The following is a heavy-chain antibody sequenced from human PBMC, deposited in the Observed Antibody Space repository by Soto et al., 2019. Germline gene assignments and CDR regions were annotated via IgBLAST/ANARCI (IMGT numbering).Heavy chain of an antibody. Sequence: ASLKVSCKASGYTFTSYDINWVRQATGQGLEWMGWMNPNSGNTGYAQKFQGRVTMTRNTSISTAYMELSSLRSEDTAVYYCARGGYCSSTRCYSGPNWFDPWGQGTLVPVSS. V-gene: IGHV1-8*01. J-gene: IGHJ5*02. CDR2: MNPNSGNT. D-gene: IGHD2-2*01. CDR3: ARGGYCSSTRCYSGPNWFDP. CDR1: GYTFTSYD.